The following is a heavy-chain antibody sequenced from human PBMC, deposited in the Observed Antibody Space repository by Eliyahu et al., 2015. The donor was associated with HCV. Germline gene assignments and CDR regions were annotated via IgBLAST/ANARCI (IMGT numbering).Heavy chain of an antibody. D-gene: IGHD2-21*02. CDR1: GGTFSNFA. J-gene: IGHJ6*02. V-gene: IGHV1-69*04. Sequence: QVQLVQSGAEVKKPGSSVKVSCKLSGGTFSNFAITWVRQAPGQGFEGVGKIIPTLGLLNYAQRFQGRVTITADKSTTTAYMELNSLRSEDTAIYYCATKLVAANYYPLDVWGQGTTITVSS. CDR2: IIPTLGLL. CDR3: ATKLVAANYYPLDV.